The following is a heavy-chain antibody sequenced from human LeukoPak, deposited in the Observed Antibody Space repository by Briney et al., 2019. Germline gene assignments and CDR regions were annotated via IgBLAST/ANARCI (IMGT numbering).Heavy chain of an antibody. CDR3: ARSTTGWYSNFDN. V-gene: IGHV1-2*02. D-gene: IGHD6-19*01. CDR2: INPNSGGT. Sequence: ASVKVSCKASGYTFTGFYMHWVRQAPGQGLEWMGWINPNSGGTNYAQNFQGRVTMTRDTSISTAFMDLSRLRSDDTAVYYCARSTTGWYSNFDNWGQGTLVTVSS. J-gene: IGHJ4*02. CDR1: GYTFTGFY.